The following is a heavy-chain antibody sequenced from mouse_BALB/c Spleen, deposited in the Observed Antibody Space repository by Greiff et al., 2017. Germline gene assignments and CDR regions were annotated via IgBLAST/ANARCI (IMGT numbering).Heavy chain of an antibody. Sequence: VQLQQSGTVLARPGASVKMSCKASGYSFTSYWMHWVKQRPGQGLEWIGAIYPGNSDTSYNQKFKGKAKLTAVTSASTAYMELSSLTNEDSAVYYCTRGYGSSLTAMDYWGQGTSVTVSS. CDR3: TRGYGSSLTAMDY. D-gene: IGHD1-1*01. CDR1: GYSFTSYW. J-gene: IGHJ4*01. V-gene: IGHV1-5*01. CDR2: IYPGNSDT.